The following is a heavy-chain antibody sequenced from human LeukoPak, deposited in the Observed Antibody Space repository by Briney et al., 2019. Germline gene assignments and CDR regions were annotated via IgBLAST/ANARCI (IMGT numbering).Heavy chain of an antibody. V-gene: IGHV1-8*01. Sequence: GASVKVSCKASGYTFTSYDINWVRQATGQGLEWMGWMNPNSGNTGYAQKFQGRVTMTRNTSISTAYMELSSLRSEDTAVYYCARADCSSTSCYLWAPRFDPWGQGTLVTVSS. J-gene: IGHJ5*02. D-gene: IGHD2-2*01. CDR2: MNPNSGNT. CDR1: GYTFTSYD. CDR3: ARADCSSTSCYLWAPRFDP.